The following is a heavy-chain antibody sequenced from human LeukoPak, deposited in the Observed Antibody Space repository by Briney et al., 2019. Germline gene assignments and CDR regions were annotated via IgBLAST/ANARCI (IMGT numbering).Heavy chain of an antibody. D-gene: IGHD6-19*01. Sequence: GGSLRLSCAASGFTFSSSWMHWVCQAPGKGLEWVANIKQDGSEKWYVDSVKGRFTISRDNAKNSLYLQMNSLRVEDTAVYYCAREFRSGYNSRWFDYWGQGTLVTVSS. CDR2: IKQDGSEK. V-gene: IGHV3-7*01. CDR1: GFTFSSSW. CDR3: AREFRSGYNSRWFDY. J-gene: IGHJ5*01.